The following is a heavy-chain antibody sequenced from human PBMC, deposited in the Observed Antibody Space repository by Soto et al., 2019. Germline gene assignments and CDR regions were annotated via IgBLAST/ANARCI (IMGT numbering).Heavy chain of an antibody. Sequence: GGSLRLSCAAFGFTFSSYGMHWVRQAPGKGLEWVAVISYDGSNKYYADSVKGRFTISRDNSKNTLYLQMNSLRAEDTAVYYCAKDHSPSDYGGNPGRNAFDIWGQGTMVTVSS. D-gene: IGHD4-17*01. CDR2: ISYDGSNK. J-gene: IGHJ3*02. V-gene: IGHV3-30*18. CDR3: AKDHSPSDYGGNPGRNAFDI. CDR1: GFTFSSYG.